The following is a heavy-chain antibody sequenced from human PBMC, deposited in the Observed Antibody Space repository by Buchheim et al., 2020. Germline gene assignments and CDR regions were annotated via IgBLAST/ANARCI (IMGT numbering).Heavy chain of an antibody. J-gene: IGHJ4*02. CDR2: IYHSGST. D-gene: IGHD4-23*01. CDR3: ARVGGGGGTVVPSYYFDY. Sequence: QVQLQESGPGLVKPSGTLSLTCAVSGGSISSSNWWSWVRQPPGMGLEWIGEIYHSGSTNYNPSLKIRVTISVDKSTNQFSLKLSSVTAADTAVYYCARVGGGGGTVVPSYYFDYWGQGTL. V-gene: IGHV4-4*02. CDR1: GGSISSSNW.